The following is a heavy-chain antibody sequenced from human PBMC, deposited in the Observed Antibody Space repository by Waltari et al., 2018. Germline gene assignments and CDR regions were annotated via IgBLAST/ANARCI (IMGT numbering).Heavy chain of an antibody. V-gene: IGHV3-20*04. CDR3: VREVFGSGWRESYFFDY. D-gene: IGHD6-19*01. CDR2: MNWSGART. J-gene: IGHJ4*02. Sequence: EVQLVESGGGMVRPGGSLSLSCAASGFTFNDYGMSWVRQVPGKGLEWVSGMNWSGARTSYADSVMGRFTVSRDNAMNSLYLEMSSLRAEDTALYYCVREVFGSGWRESYFFDYWGQGTLVTVSS. CDR1: GFTFNDYG.